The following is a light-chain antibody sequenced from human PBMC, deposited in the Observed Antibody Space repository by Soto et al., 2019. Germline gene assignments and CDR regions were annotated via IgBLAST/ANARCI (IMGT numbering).Light chain of an antibody. V-gene: IGLV1-44*01. J-gene: IGLJ1*01. CDR1: SSNIGSNT. CDR3: AAWDDSLNGFDV. CDR2: SNN. Sequence: QSVLTQPPSASGTPGQRVTISCSGSSSNIGSNTVNWYQQLPGTAPKLLIYSNNQRPSGVPDRFPGSKSGTSASLAISGLQSEDEADYYCAAWDDSLNGFDVFGTGTKLTVL.